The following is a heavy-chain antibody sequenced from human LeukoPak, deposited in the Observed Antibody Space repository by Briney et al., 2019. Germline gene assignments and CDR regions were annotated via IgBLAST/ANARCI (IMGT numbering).Heavy chain of an antibody. CDR2: IKQDGSKK. CDR1: GFTFSSYW. V-gene: IGHV3-7*03. J-gene: IGHJ4*02. Sequence: GGSLRLSCAASGFTFSSYWMSWVRQAPGKGLEWVAHIKQDGSKKYYVDSVKGRFTISRDNAKNSLYLQMNSLTAEDTAVYYWARGLDIVVVVAATTAIDYWGQGTLVTVSS. CDR3: ARGLDIVVVVAATTAIDY. D-gene: IGHD2-15*01.